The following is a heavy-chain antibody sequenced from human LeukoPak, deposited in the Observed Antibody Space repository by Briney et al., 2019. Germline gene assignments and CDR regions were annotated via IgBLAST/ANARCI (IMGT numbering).Heavy chain of an antibody. CDR2: IYSGGST. CDR3: ARGGSYLSAFDI. Sequence: AGGSLRLSCAASGFTFSSYSMNWVRQAPGKGLEWVSIIYSGGSTFYADSVKGRFTISRDNYKNTLYLQMNSLRAEDTAVYYCARGGSYLSAFDICGQGTMVTVSS. CDR1: GFTFSSYS. J-gene: IGHJ3*02. D-gene: IGHD1-26*01. V-gene: IGHV3-53*01.